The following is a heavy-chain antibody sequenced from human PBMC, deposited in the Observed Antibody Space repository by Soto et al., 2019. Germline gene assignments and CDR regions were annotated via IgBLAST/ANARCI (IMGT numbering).Heavy chain of an antibody. CDR1: GYTFNRYS. CDR3: ARDPRMNYDILTDYSTALDY. CDR2: ISSYGHT. D-gene: IGHD3-9*01. V-gene: IGHV1-18*01. Sequence: QVQLVQSGAEVKRPGASVKVSCKASGYTFNRYSLSWVRQAPGQGLEWMGWISSYGHTIHAQKFRPRVTMTIDTFTSTAYMEMRSLRSDDTAVYYCARDPRMNYDILTDYSTALDYWGQGTLVTVSS. J-gene: IGHJ4*02.